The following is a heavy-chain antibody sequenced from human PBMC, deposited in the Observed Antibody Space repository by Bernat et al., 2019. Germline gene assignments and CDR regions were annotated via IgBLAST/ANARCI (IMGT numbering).Heavy chain of an antibody. Sequence: VQLQQSGAELVKPGASVKISCKASGYAFSSYWMNWVKQRPGKGLEWIGQIYPGDGDTNYNGKFKGKATLTADKSSSTAYMQLSSLTSEDSAVYFCARGDSITTVVWYFDVWGTGTAVTVSS. CDR1: GYAFSSYW. D-gene: IGHD3-22*01. V-gene: IGHV1-69-2*01. CDR3: ARGDSITTVVWYFDV. J-gene: IGHJ6*04. CDR2: IYPGDGDT.